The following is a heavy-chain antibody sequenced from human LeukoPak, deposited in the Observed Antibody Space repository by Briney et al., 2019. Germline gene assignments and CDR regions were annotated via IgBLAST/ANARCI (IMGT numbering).Heavy chain of an antibody. CDR3: ARDRATTVTTGPFDN. V-gene: IGHV4-38-2*02. CDR2: IYHSGST. J-gene: IGHJ4*02. Sequence: SETLSLTCTVSGYSLSSGYHWSWIRQPPGKGLEWIGSIYHSGSTYYNPSLKSRVTISVDTSKNQFSLKLISVTAADTAVYYCARDRATTVTTGPFDNWGQGTLVTVSS. CDR1: GYSLSSGYH. D-gene: IGHD4-11*01.